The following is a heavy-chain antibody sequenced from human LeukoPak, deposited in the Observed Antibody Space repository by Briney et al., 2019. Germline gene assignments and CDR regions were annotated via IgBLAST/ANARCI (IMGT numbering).Heavy chain of an antibody. V-gene: IGHV4-61*01. Sequence: SETLSLICTVSGGSASSGSYYWSWIRQPPGKGLEWIGYIYYSGSTNYNPSLKSRVTISVDTSKNQFSLKLSSVTAADTAVYYCARAPNNYGKFDYWGQGTLVTVSS. CDR2: IYYSGST. CDR3: ARAPNNYGKFDY. J-gene: IGHJ4*02. D-gene: IGHD3-10*01. CDR1: GGSASSGSYY.